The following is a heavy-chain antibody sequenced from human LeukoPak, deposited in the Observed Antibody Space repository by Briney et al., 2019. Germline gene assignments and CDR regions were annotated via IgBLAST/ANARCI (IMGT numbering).Heavy chain of an antibody. J-gene: IGHJ3*02. CDR3: ARGPYSYDSSGAFDI. V-gene: IGHV4-61*02. D-gene: IGHD3-22*01. Sequence: SQTLSLTCTVSGDSISSGDYYWSRIRQPAGKGLEWIGRIPSSGSTNYNPSLKSRVTISVDTSKNQFSLKLSSVTAADTAVYFCARGPYSYDSSGAFDIWGQGTMVTVSS. CDR2: IPSSGST. CDR1: GDSISSGDYY.